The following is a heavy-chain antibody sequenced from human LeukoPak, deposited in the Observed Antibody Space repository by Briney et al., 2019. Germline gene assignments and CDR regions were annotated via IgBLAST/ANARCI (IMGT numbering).Heavy chain of an antibody. CDR1: GGSIGSSSYY. Sequence: SETLSLTCTVSGGSIGSSSYYWGWIRQPPGKGLAWIGSISYTGITYYNPSLKSRVTISVDPSKTQFSLNLSSVTAADTAVYFCARVKAVVTPWVFDYWGQGSPVTVSS. J-gene: IGHJ4*02. CDR3: ARVKAVVTPWVFDY. V-gene: IGHV4-39*07. CDR2: ISYTGIT. D-gene: IGHD4-23*01.